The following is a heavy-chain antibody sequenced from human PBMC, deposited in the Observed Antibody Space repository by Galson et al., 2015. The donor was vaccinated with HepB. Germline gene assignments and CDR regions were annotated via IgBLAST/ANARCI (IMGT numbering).Heavy chain of an antibody. D-gene: IGHD3-3*01. J-gene: IGHJ5*02. CDR3: ARKWLLYP. V-gene: IGHV3-48*04. Sequence: SLRLSCAASGFTFSSYSMNWVRQAPGKGLEWVSYISSSSSTIYYADSVKGRFTISRDNAKNSLYLQMNSLRAEDTAVYYCARKWLLYPWGQGTLVTVSS. CDR2: ISSSSSTI. CDR1: GFTFSSYS.